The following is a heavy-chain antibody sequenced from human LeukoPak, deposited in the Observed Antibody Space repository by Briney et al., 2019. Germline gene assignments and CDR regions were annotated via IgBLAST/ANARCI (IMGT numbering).Heavy chain of an antibody. V-gene: IGHV3-9*01. J-gene: IGHJ4*02. Sequence: GGSLRLSCAASGFTFDDYAMHWVRQAPGKGLEWVSGISYSSDSIGYADSVKGRFTISRDNAKNSLYLEMNSLRAEDTAMYYCAKDIDIRRTIAVAAYFDYWGQGTLVTVSS. CDR1: GFTFDDYA. CDR3: AKDIDIRRTIAVAAYFDY. CDR2: ISYSSDSI. D-gene: IGHD6-19*01.